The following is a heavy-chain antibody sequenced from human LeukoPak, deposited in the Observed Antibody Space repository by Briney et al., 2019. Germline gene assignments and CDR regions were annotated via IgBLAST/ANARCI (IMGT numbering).Heavy chain of an antibody. D-gene: IGHD5-12*01. Sequence: PGGSLRLSCAASGFTFSDYYMNWIRQAPGKGLEWVSYISSSGTYTNYVDSVKGRFTISRDSGENSVSLQMNSLRTEDTAVYYCARGRYSGYDRWFDYWGLGALVTVSS. CDR3: ARGRYSGYDRWFDY. V-gene: IGHV3-11*06. CDR2: ISSSGTYT. CDR1: GFTFSDYY. J-gene: IGHJ4*02.